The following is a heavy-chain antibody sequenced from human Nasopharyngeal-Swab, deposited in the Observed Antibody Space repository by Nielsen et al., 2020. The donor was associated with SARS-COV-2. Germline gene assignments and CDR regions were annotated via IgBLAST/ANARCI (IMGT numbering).Heavy chain of an antibody. J-gene: IGHJ6*03. CDR3: AKDSVTTSYYYYYMDV. CDR2: ISHDGTYK. Sequence: GESLKISCAASGFTFSSYGMHWVRQAPGKGLEWVAVISHDGTYKKYADSVKGRFTISRDKSKNTLYLQINSLRGEDTAVYYCAKDSVTTSYYYYYMDVWGKGTTVTVSS. V-gene: IGHV3-30*18. CDR1: GFTFSSYG. D-gene: IGHD4-11*01.